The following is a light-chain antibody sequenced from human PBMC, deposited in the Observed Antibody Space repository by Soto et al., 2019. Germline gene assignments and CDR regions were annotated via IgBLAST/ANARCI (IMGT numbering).Light chain of an antibody. J-gene: IGKJ1*01. CDR2: GAS. Sequence: EIVLTQSPGTLSLSPGERATLSCRASQRVSNSWIAWYQHKPGQAPRLLIYGASSRAAGNPDRFSGGGSGTDFTLTITRLESEDSAVFYCQTYGSPPCTFGQAIKVEIK. V-gene: IGKV3-20*01. CDR3: QTYGSPPCT. CDR1: QRVSNSW.